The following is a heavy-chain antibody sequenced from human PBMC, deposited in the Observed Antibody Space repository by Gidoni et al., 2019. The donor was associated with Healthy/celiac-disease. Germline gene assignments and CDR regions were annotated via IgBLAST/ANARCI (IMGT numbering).Heavy chain of an antibody. CDR3: ATPREWDYDSSGYYYYYYYMDV. CDR1: GCTFSSYA. Sequence: QVQLVQSGAEVKKPGSSVKVSCKASGCTFSSYAIRWVRQAPGQGLEWMGGIIPIFGTANYAQKFQGRVTITADESTSTAYMELSSLRSEDTAVYYCATPREWDYDSSGYYYYYYYMDVWGKGTTVTVSS. CDR2: IIPIFGTA. D-gene: IGHD3-22*01. V-gene: IGHV1-69*01. J-gene: IGHJ6*03.